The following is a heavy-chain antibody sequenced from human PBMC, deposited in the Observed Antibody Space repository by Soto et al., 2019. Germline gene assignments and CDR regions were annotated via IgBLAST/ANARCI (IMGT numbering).Heavy chain of an antibody. CDR3: ARDGTHRYCSGGSCYPGGFDP. D-gene: IGHD2-15*01. CDR1: GYTFTNYA. Sequence: GASVKVSCKASGYTFTNYAMHWVRQAPGQRLEWMGWINAGNGNTKYSQKFQGRVTITRDTSASTAYMELSSLRSEDTAVYYCARDGTHRYCSGGSCYPGGFDPWGQGTLVTVSS. J-gene: IGHJ5*02. CDR2: INAGNGNT. V-gene: IGHV1-3*01.